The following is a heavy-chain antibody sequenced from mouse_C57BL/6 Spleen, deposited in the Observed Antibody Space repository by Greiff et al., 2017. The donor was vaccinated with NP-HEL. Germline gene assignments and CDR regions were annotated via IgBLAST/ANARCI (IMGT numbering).Heavy chain of an antibody. CDR3: ARGGTTVVAHGYYAMDY. CDR2: ILPGSGST. D-gene: IGHD1-1*01. CDR1: GYTFTGYW. V-gene: IGHV1-9*01. J-gene: IGHJ4*01. Sequence: QVQLQQSGAELMKPGASVKLSCKATGYTFTGYWIEWVKQRPGHGLEWIGEILPGSGSTNYNEQFKGKATFTADTSSNTAYMQLSSLTTEDSDIYYCARGGTTVVAHGYYAMDYWGQGTSVTVSS.